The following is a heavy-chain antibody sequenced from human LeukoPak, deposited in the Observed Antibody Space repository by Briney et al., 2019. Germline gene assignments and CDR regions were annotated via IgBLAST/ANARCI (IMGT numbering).Heavy chain of an antibody. CDR3: AREIVSSNSFDN. J-gene: IGHJ4*02. V-gene: IGHV3-21*01. CDR1: GFTFSSYT. Sequence: PGGSLRLSCAASGFTFSSYTLNWVRQAPGKGLEWVSSISSAGGYIYYADSVKGRFTISRDNAKNSLYLQVNSLRAVDTAVYYYAREIVSSNSFDNWGQGTLVTVSS. D-gene: IGHD2-2*01. CDR2: ISSAGGYI.